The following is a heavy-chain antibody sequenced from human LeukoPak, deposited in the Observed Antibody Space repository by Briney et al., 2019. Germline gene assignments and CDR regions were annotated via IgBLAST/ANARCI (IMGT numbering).Heavy chain of an antibody. CDR2: IYSGGST. J-gene: IGHJ4*02. CDR1: GFTVSSNY. Sequence: GGSLRLSCAASGFTVSSNYMSWVRQAPGKGLEWVSVIYSGGSTYYADSVKGGFTISRDNSKNTLYLQMNSLRAEDTAVYYCARVADTAMAHSDYWGQGTLVTVSS. V-gene: IGHV3-66*01. D-gene: IGHD5-18*01. CDR3: ARVADTAMAHSDY.